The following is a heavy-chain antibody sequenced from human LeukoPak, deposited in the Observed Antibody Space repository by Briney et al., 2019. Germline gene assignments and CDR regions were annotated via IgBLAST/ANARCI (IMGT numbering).Heavy chain of an antibody. CDR1: GFPFNDYV. Sequence: AGGSLRLSCTVSGFPFNDYVIHWVRQAPGKGLEWVAVTSADERIKIYNDSVRGRFTISRDNSKNTQYLQMNSLRVEDTAVYYCARDPVLGAPDYLDYWGRGTLVSVSS. CDR3: ARDPVLGAPDYLDY. D-gene: IGHD1-26*01. J-gene: IGHJ4*02. CDR2: TSADERIK. V-gene: IGHV3-30*03.